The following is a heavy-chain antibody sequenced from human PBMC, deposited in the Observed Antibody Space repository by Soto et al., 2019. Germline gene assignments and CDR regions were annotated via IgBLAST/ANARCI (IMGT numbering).Heavy chain of an antibody. CDR1: GFTFSSYS. J-gene: IGHJ6*03. Sequence: EVQLVESGGGLVQPGGSLRLSCAASGFTFSSYSMNWVRQAPGKGLEWVSYISSSSTIYYADSVKGRFTISRDNAKNSLYLQMNSLRAEDTAVYYCARDYCTNGVCYTSYYYYYMDVWGKGTTVTVSS. CDR3: ARDYCTNGVCYTSYYYYYMDV. CDR2: ISSSSTI. D-gene: IGHD2-8*01. V-gene: IGHV3-48*01.